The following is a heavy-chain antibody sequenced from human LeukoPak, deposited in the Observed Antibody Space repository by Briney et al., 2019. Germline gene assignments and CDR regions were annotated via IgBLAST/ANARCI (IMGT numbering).Heavy chain of an antibody. V-gene: IGHV3-53*01. CDR3: ARSGSGNFYYYYYMDV. CDR2: IYSGGIT. Sequence: PGRSLRLSCAASGFTVSSNYMSWVRQAPGKGLEWVSVIYSGGITYYADSVKGRFTISRDNSKNTLYLQMNSLRAEDTAVYYCARSGSGNFYYYYYMDVWGKGTTVTVSS. CDR1: GFTVSSNY. J-gene: IGHJ6*03. D-gene: IGHD1-1*01.